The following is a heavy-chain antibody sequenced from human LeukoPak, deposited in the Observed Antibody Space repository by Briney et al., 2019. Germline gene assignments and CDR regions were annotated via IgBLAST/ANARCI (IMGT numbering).Heavy chain of an antibody. CDR2: INHSGST. D-gene: IGHD3-22*01. J-gene: IGHJ4*02. Sequence: KPSETLSLTCAVYGGSFSGYYWSWIRQPPGKGLEWIGEINHSGSTNYNPSLRSRVTISVDTSKKQFSLKLSSVTAADTAVYYCATSSHDLLDTDYWGQGTLVTVSS. CDR1: GGSFSGYY. V-gene: IGHV4-34*01. CDR3: ATSSHDLLDTDY.